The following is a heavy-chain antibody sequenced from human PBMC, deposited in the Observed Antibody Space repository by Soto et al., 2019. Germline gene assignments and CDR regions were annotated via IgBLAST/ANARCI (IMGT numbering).Heavy chain of an antibody. D-gene: IGHD3-10*01. CDR1: VYTFSSYA. J-gene: IGHJ4*02. V-gene: IGHV1-3*05. CDR3: ARGGPPIAY. CDR2: NNAGNGNT. Sequence: QVQLVQSGAEEKKPGASVKVSCKASVYTFSSYAMHWVRQAPGQRLEWMGWNNAGNGNTKYSQKFQGRVTITRDTHASKAYMELSSLKSEDTAVYYCARGGPPIAYWGQSTLVTVS.